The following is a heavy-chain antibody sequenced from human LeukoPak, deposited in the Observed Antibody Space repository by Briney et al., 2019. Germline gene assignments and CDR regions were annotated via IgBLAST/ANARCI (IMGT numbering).Heavy chain of an antibody. CDR1: GGSITTDH. J-gene: IGHJ3*02. Sequence: SETLSLTCTVSGGSITTDHWNWIRQPPGKGLEWIGCIYYSGRTYYNPSLESRVTISVDMSKGQFFLRLTSVTAADTALYYCARKNDFEIWGQGTLVTVSS. CDR3: ARKNDFEI. V-gene: IGHV4-59*01. CDR2: IYYSGRT. D-gene: IGHD2/OR15-2a*01.